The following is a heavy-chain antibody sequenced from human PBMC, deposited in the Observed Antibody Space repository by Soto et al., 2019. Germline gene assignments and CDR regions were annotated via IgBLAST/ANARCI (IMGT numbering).Heavy chain of an antibody. V-gene: IGHV3-74*01. D-gene: IGHD2-21*02. CDR1: GFNFSNHW. CDR3: ARESGDWPLNWFDP. J-gene: IGHJ5*02. Sequence: GGSLRLSCAASGFNFSNHWMHWVRQRPAEGLVWVSRITSDGESKAYAESVKGRFAISRDNAKNTLYLQMNGLTAEDTAVYYCARESGDWPLNWFDPWGQGTLVTVSS. CDR2: ITSDGESK.